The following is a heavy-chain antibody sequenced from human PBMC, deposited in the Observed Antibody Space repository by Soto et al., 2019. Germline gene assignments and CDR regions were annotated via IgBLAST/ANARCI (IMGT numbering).Heavy chain of an antibody. Sequence: SETLSLTCTVSGASISSSSYYWGWIRQPPGKGLEWIGSIYYSGSTYYNPSLKSRVTISVDTSKNQFSLKLSSVTAADTALYYCARLNAGTTYYYYGMDVWAQGTTVTVSS. CDR3: ARLNAGTTYYYYGMDV. V-gene: IGHV4-39*01. D-gene: IGHD1-7*01. J-gene: IGHJ6*02. CDR2: IYYSGST. CDR1: GASISSSSYY.